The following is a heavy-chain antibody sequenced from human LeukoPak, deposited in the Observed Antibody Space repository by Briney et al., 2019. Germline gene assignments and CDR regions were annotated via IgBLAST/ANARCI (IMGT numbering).Heavy chain of an antibody. CDR3: ARALIRGSLISPIVGATNWFDP. J-gene: IGHJ5*02. V-gene: IGHV4-39*07. D-gene: IGHD1-26*01. CDR1: GGSISSGGYY. CDR2: IYYSGST. Sequence: KPSETLSLTCTVSGGSISSGGYYWGWIRQPPGKGLGWIGSIYYSGSTYYNPSLKSRVTISVDTSKNQFSLKLSSVTAADTAVYYCARALIRGSLISPIVGATNWFDPWGQGTLVTVSS.